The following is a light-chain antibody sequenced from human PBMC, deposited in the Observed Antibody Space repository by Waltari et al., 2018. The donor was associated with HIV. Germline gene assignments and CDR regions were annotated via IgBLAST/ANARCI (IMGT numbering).Light chain of an antibody. J-gene: IGLJ2*01. CDR2: ADT. V-gene: IGLV2-14*03. CDR3: SSYTTRTSVT. Sequence: QSALTQPASVSGSPGQSLSISCTGPTGHLGGYTFFSWYQQPPGKAPKLLIFADTSRPPGVSGLFSGSKSDNTASLFISGLQSEDEAHYYCSSYTTRTSVTFGGGTKVTVL. CDR1: TGHLGGYTF.